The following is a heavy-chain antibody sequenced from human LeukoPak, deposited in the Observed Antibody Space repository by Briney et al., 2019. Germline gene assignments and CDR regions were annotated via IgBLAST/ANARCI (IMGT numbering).Heavy chain of an antibody. CDR1: GASISSYY. Sequence: PSETLSLTCTVSGASISSYYWTWIRQPPGKGLEWIGYIYYIGTTNYNPSLKSRVIISVDTSKNQFSLKLSSVIAADTAVYYCARDRGSSWYDYWGQGTLVTVSS. V-gene: IGHV4-59*01. D-gene: IGHD6-13*01. CDR3: ARDRGSSWYDY. CDR2: IYYIGTT. J-gene: IGHJ4*02.